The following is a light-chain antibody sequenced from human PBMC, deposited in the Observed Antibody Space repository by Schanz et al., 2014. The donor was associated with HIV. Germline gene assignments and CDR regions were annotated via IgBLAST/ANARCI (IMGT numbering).Light chain of an antibody. CDR2: DVS. CDR3: TSYTSTNTWV. CDR1: SSDVGGYNY. Sequence: QSVLTQPASVSGSPGQSITISCTGTSSDVGGYNYVSWYQQHPGKAPKLMLYDVSNRPSGVSNRFSGSKSGNTASLTISGLQAEDEAEYYCTSYTSTNTWVFGGGTKLTVL. V-gene: IGLV2-14*03. J-gene: IGLJ3*02.